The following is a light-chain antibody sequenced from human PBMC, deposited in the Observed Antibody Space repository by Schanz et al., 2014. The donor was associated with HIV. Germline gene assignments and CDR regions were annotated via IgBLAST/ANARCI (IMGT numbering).Light chain of an antibody. J-gene: IGLJ2*01. CDR3: SSYTSSSTLVV. CDR2: EVT. V-gene: IGLV2-8*01. Sequence: QSALTQPPSASGSPGQSVTISCAGTSGDIGKYKYVSWYQQHPGKVPKLLIYEVTKRPLGVPSRFSGSKSGNTASLTVSGLQAEDEADYYCSSYTSSSTLVVFGGGTKLTVL. CDR1: SGDIGKYKY.